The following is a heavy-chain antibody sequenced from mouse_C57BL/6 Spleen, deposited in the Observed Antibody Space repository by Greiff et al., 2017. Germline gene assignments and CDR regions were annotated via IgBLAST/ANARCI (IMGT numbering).Heavy chain of an antibody. J-gene: IGHJ3*01. CDR2: IRLKSDNYAT. CDR1: GFTFSNYW. V-gene: IGHV6-3*01. Sequence: EVMLVESGGGLVQPGGSMKLSCVASGFTFSNYWMNWVRQSPEKGLEWVAQIRLKSDNYATHYAESVKGRFTISRDDSKSSVYLQMNNLRAEDTGIYYCTWAAWFAYWGQGTLVTVSA. CDR3: TWAAWFAY.